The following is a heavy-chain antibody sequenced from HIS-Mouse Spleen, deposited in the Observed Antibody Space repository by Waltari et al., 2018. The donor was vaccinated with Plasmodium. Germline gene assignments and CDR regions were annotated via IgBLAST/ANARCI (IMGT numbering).Heavy chain of an antibody. Sequence: QLQLQQWAAGLLRPSGTLSLPSPVYGGPFSGSSWSGIRQPPGQGLEWIGEINHSGSTNYNPSLKSRVTISVDTSKNQFSLKLSSVTAADTAVYYCARTGDYGGNSWGQGTLVTVSS. CDR2: INHSGST. V-gene: IGHV4-34*01. D-gene: IGHD4-17*01. CDR1: GGPFSGSS. CDR3: ARTGDYGGNS. J-gene: IGHJ4*02.